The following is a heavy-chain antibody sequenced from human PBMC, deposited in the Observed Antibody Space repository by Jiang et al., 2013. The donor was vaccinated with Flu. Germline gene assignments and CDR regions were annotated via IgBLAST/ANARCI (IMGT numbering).Heavy chain of an antibody. J-gene: IGHJ3*02. CDR3: ARGLRSDYGDYGAFDI. CDR1: GGSFSGYY. V-gene: IGHV4-34*01. CDR2: INHSGST. D-gene: IGHD4-17*01. Sequence: LLKPSETLSLTCAVYGGSFSGYYWSWIRQPPGKGLEWIGEINHSGSTNYNPSLKSRVTISVDTSKNQFSLKLSSVTAADTAVYYCARGLRSDYGDYGAFDIWGQGTMVTVSS.